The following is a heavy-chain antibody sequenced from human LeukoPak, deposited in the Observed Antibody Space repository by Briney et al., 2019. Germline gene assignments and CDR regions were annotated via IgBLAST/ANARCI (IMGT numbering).Heavy chain of an antibody. J-gene: IGHJ5*02. CDR2: INHSGST. D-gene: IGHD6-19*01. CDR1: GGSISSSNW. CDR3: ARQGSGWYVGWFDP. V-gene: IGHV4-4*02. Sequence: SGTLSLTCAVSGGSISSSNWWSWIRQPPGKGLEWIGEINHSGSTNYNPSLKSRVTISVDTSKNQFSLKLSSVTAADTAVYYCARQGSGWYVGWFDPWGQGTLVTVSS.